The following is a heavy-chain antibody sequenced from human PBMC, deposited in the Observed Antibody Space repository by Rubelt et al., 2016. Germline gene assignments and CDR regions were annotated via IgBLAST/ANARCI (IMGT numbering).Heavy chain of an antibody. V-gene: IGHV1-2*02. CDR3: AKALSGSYYYYYAMDV. CDR2: GGT. J-gene: IGHJ6*02. Sequence: GGTNYAQKFQGRVTMTRDTSISTAYMELSRLRSDDTAVYYCAKALSGSYYYYYAMDVWGQGTTVTVSS. D-gene: IGHD1-26*01.